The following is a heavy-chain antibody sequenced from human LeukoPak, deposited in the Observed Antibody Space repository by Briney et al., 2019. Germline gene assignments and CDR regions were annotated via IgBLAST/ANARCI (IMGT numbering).Heavy chain of an antibody. CDR2: INSEGSST. V-gene: IGHV3-74*01. Sequence: GGSLRLSCAASGFTFSSYWMHWVRQAPGKGLEGVSRINSEGSSTSYADSVKGGFTISRDNAKNTLYLQMNSLRAEDTAVYYCARGSYSSSWYDNNAFDYWGQGTLVTVSS. CDR1: GFTFSSYW. J-gene: IGHJ4*02. CDR3: ARGSYSSSWYDNNAFDY. D-gene: IGHD6-13*01.